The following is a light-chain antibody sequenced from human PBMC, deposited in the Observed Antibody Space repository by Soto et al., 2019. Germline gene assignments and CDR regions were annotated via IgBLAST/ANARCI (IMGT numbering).Light chain of an antibody. CDR2: ATS. V-gene: IGKV1-39*01. J-gene: IGKJ1*01. CDR3: QQSYSTPPGT. Sequence: DIQMTQSPSSLSSSVGDRFTITCQASQDISNYLNWYQQKPGKAPKLLIYATSSLQSGVPSRFSGSGSGTDFTLTISSLQPEDFATYYCQQSYSTPPGTFGQGTKVDIK. CDR1: QDISNY.